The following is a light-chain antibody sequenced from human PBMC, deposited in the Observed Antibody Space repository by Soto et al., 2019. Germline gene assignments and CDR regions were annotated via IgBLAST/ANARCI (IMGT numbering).Light chain of an antibody. J-gene: IGLJ2*01. CDR3: QSYDSSLSGSGVV. Sequence: QSVLTQPPSVSGAPGQRVTISCTGSSSNIGAGYDVHWYQQLPGTAPKLLIYGNSNRPSGVPDRFSGSKSGTSASLAITGHQAEDEADYYCQSYDSSLSGSGVVFGGGTKVTVL. CDR2: GNS. CDR1: SSNIGAGYD. V-gene: IGLV1-40*01.